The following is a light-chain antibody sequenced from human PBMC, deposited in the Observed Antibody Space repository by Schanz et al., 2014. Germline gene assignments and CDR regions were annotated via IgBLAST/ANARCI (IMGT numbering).Light chain of an antibody. Sequence: EILLTQSPATLSLSPGERATLSCRASQSISTYLAWYQHKPGQGPRLLISDASNRATGTPARFSGSGSGTDFTLTISRLEPEDVATYYCQRYNGISVFGPGTKVEMK. V-gene: IGKV3-11*01. CDR3: QRYNGISV. CDR1: QSISTY. CDR2: DAS. J-gene: IGKJ3*01.